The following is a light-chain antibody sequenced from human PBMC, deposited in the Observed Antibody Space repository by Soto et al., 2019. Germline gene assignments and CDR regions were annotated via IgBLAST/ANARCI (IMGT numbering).Light chain of an antibody. J-gene: IGKJ5*01. CDR1: QGISSA. V-gene: IGKV1-13*02. CDR3: QQTYTTPFT. Sequence: AIQLTQSPSSLSASVGDRVTITCRASQGISSALAWYQQKPGKAPKLLIYDASSLESGVPSRFSGSASGTDFALTISSLQPEDFATYFCQQTYTTPFTFGQGTRLEIK. CDR2: DAS.